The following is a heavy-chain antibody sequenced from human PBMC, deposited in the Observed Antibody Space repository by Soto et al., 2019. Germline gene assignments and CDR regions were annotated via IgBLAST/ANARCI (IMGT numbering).Heavy chain of an antibody. CDR2: ISGSGGST. Sequence: GGSLRLSCAASGFTFSSYAMSWVRQAPGKGLEWVSAISGSGGSTYYADSVKGRFTISRDNSKNTLDLQMNSLRAEDTAVYYCVRKLFGNYESAFDIWGPGTMVTVSS. CDR1: GFTFSSYA. CDR3: VRKLFGNYESAFDI. J-gene: IGHJ3*02. V-gene: IGHV3-23*01. D-gene: IGHD3-3*01.